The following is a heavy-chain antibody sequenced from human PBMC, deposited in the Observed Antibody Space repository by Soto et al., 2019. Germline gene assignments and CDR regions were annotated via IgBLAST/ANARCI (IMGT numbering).Heavy chain of an antibody. CDR3: AKVQGNYDSSGYYSY. CDR1: GFTFSSYA. D-gene: IGHD3-22*01. V-gene: IGHV3-23*01. J-gene: IGHJ4*02. Sequence: GSLRLSCAASGFTFSSYAMSWVRQAPGKGLEWVSAISGSGGSTYYADSVKGRFTISRDNSKNTLYLQMNSLRAEDTAVYYCAKVQGNYDSSGYYSYWGQGTLVTAPQ. CDR2: ISGSGGST.